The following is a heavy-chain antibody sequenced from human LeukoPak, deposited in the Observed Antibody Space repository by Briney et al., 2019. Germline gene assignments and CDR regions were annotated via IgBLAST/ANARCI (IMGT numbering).Heavy chain of an antibody. CDR3: ARDPRRLAATPFDY. V-gene: IGHV1-46*01. J-gene: IGHJ4*02. CDR2: INPSGSST. CDR1: GYTFTSYY. D-gene: IGHD2-15*01. Sequence: ASVKVSCKASGYTFTSYYMHWVRQAPGQGLEWMGLINPSGSSTSYAQKFQGRLSLTGDMSTSTDYMELSSLRSEDTAVYYCARDPRRLAATPFDYWGQGTLVTVSS.